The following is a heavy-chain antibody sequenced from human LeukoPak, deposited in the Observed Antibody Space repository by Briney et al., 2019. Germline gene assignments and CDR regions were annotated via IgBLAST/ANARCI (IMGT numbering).Heavy chain of an antibody. D-gene: IGHD3-16*01. Sequence: GGSLRLSCAASGFTFSSYWMHWVRQAPGKGLVCVSRINGDGGSTDYADSVKGRFTISRDNAKNTLSPQMNSLRAEDTALYFCARGFWGWEVDYWGQGTLVTVSS. V-gene: IGHV3-74*01. CDR3: ARGFWGWEVDY. J-gene: IGHJ4*02. CDR2: INGDGGST. CDR1: GFTFSSYW.